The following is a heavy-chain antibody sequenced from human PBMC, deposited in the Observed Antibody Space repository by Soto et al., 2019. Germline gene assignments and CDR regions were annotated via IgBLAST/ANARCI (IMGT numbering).Heavy chain of an antibody. V-gene: IGHV3-11*01. CDR1: GFTFSDYY. D-gene: IGHD5-12*01. J-gene: IGHJ6*03. CDR2: ISSSGSTI. CDR3: ARANSGYDRASGGSGSYYMDV. Sequence: GGSLRLSCAASGFTFSDYYMSWIRQAPGKGLEWVSYISSSGSTIYYADSVKGRFTISRDNAKNSLYLKMNSLRAEDTAVYYCARANSGYDRASGGSGSYYMDVWGKGTTVTVSS.